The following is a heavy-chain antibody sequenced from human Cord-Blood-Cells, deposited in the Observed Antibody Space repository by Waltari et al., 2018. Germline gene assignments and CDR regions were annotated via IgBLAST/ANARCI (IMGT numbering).Heavy chain of an antibody. J-gene: IGHJ5*02. CDR3: AREGGSGSYYNWFDP. Sequence: QVQLVQSGAEVKKPGASVKVSCKASGYTFTSYGISWVRQAPGQGLEWMGWISANNGNTNYAQKLQGRVTMTTATSTSTAYMELRSLRTDDTAVYYCAREGGSGSYYNWFDPWGQGTLVTVSS. CDR1: GYTFTSYG. CDR2: ISANNGNT. D-gene: IGHD3-10*01. V-gene: IGHV1-18*01.